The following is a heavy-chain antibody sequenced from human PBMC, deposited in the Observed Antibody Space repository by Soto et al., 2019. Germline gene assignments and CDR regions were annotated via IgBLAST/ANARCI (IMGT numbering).Heavy chain of an antibody. Sequence: QVQLVQSGAEVKKPGSSVKVSCKASGGTFSSYAISWVRQAPGQGLEWMGGIIPIFGAANYAQKFQGRVRINVDEYRGAGSMGLSSLGSEDTAAYYGGSGPAEIGGHYVDYCGEGSLVTVS. V-gene: IGHV1-69*12. CDR1: GGTFSSYA. CDR3: GSGPAEIGGHYVDY. CDR2: IIPIFGAA. D-gene: IGHD6-19*01. J-gene: IGHJ4*02.